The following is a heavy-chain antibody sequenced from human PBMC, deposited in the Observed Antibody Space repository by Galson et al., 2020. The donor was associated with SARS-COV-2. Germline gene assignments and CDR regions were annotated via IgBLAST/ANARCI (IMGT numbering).Heavy chain of an antibody. D-gene: IGHD3-22*01. J-gene: IGHJ3*02. V-gene: IGHV1-2*02. CDR2: INPNSGGT. CDR3: ARGGLYYYDSSGYYGDAFDI. CDR1: GYTFTAYY. Sequence: ASVKVSCKASGYTFTAYYMHWVRQAPGQGLEWMGWINPNSGGTNYAQKFQGRVTMTRDMSISTAYMELSRMTSDDTAVYYCARGGLYYYDSSGYYGDAFDIWGQGTMVTVSS.